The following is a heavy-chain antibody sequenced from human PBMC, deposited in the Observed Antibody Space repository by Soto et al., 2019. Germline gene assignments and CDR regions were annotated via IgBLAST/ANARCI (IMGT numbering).Heavy chain of an antibody. D-gene: IGHD5-18*01. CDR2: ISSSGSTI. Sequence: QVPLVESGGGLVRPGGSLRLSCAASGFTFSDYYMSWIRQAPGKGLEWVSYISSSGSTISFADSVKGRFTISRDNAKNSLHLQMNSLRAEDTAVYYCARDSGYNHFDYWGQGTLVTVSS. J-gene: IGHJ4*02. CDR1: GFTFSDYY. V-gene: IGHV3-11*01. CDR3: ARDSGYNHFDY.